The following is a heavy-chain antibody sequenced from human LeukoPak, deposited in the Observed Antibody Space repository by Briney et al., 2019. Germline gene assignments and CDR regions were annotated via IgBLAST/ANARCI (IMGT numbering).Heavy chain of an antibody. J-gene: IGHJ4*02. Sequence: SVKVSCKASGGTFSSYAISWVRQAPGQGLEWMGRIIPIFGIANYAQKLQGRVTMTTDTSASTAYMELRSLRSDDTAVYYCARTTVTTYYFDYWGQGTLVTVSS. D-gene: IGHD4-17*01. CDR3: ARTTVTTYYFDY. CDR2: IIPIFGIA. CDR1: GGTFSSYA. V-gene: IGHV1-69*04.